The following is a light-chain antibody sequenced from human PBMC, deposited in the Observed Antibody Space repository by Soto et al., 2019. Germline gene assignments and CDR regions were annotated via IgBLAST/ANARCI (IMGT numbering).Light chain of an antibody. Sequence: QSVLTQPPSVSAAPGQKVTISCSGSISNIGNSYVSWYQQFPGTAPKLLIYDNNMRPSGIPDRFSGSKSGTSATLDISGLQTGDEADYYSGTWDSSLSARVFATRTLVTVL. V-gene: IGLV1-51*01. CDR2: DNN. CDR1: ISNIGNSY. CDR3: GTWDSSLSARV. J-gene: IGLJ1*01.